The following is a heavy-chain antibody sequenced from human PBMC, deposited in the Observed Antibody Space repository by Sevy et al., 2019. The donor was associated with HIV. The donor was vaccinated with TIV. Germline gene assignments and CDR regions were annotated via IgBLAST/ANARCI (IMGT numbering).Heavy chain of an antibody. V-gene: IGHV3-21*01. Sequence: GGSLRLSCAASGFTFSSYSMNWVRQAPGKGLEWVSSISSSSSYIYYADSVKGRFTISRDNAKNSLYLQMKSLRAEDTAVYYCAREGKEYVLLLNWFDPWGQGTLVTVSS. J-gene: IGHJ5*02. CDR3: AREGKEYVLLLNWFDP. D-gene: IGHD3-10*01. CDR2: ISSSSSYI. CDR1: GFTFSSYS.